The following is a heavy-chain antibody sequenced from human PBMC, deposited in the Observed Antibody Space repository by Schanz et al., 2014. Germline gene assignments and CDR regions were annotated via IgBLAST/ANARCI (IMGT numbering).Heavy chain of an antibody. J-gene: IGHJ6*03. CDR2: FHHEDGDT. Sequence: QVHLVQSGAEVKKPGASVKVSCKVSGYSLNELCMHWVRQAPGRGLEWMGGFHHEDGDTVYAQKFQGRVSMTEDTSTDTAYVELSRLTSEDTGVYYCARAPVTVGRYHYYIDVWGKGTTVTVSS. CDR3: ARAPVTVGRYHYYIDV. D-gene: IGHD3-9*01. CDR1: GYSLNELC. V-gene: IGHV1-24*01.